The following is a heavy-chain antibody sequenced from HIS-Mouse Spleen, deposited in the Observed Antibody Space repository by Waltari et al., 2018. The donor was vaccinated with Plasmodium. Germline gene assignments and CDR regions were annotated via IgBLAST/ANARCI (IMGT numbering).Heavy chain of an antibody. CDR3: ARDLLVGTYYYYGMDV. V-gene: IGHV3-11*01. Sequence: QVQLVESGGGLVKPGGSLRLSCAASGFTFSDYYMSWIRQAPGKGLEWVSYISSSGSTIYYADSVKGRCTNSRDNAKNSLYRQMNSLRAEDTAVYYCARDLLVGTYYYYGMDVWGQGTTVTVSS. D-gene: IGHD2-2*01. CDR2: ISSSGSTI. CDR1: GFTFSDYY. J-gene: IGHJ6*02.